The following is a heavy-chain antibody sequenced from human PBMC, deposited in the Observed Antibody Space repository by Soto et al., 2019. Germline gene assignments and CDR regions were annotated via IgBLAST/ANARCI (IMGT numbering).Heavy chain of an antibody. Sequence: EVQLLESGGGLGQPGGSLRLSCAASGFTFSSYAMSWVRQAPGKGLEWVSAISGSGGSTYYADSVKGRFTISRDNSKNTLYLQMNSLRAEDTAVYYCAKDLQRGSGSYFSWYFDLWGRGTLVTVSS. J-gene: IGHJ2*01. CDR2: ISGSGGST. CDR1: GFTFSSYA. CDR3: AKDLQRGSGSYFSWYFDL. V-gene: IGHV3-23*01. D-gene: IGHD3-10*01.